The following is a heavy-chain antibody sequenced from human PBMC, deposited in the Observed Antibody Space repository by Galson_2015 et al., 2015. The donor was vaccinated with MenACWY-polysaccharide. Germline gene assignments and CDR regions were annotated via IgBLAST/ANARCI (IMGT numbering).Heavy chain of an antibody. Sequence: ETLSLTCAVSDYSIRSGYFWGWIRQPPGKGLEWIASIFHSGTTYYNPSLKSRVTISVDTSKNQFSQKLSSVTAADTAVYYCARVEKYSGSFYILYWGQGTLVTVSS. J-gene: IGHJ4*02. V-gene: IGHV4-38-2*01. D-gene: IGHD1-26*01. CDR2: IFHSGTT. CDR1: DYSIRSGYF. CDR3: ARVEKYSGSFYILY.